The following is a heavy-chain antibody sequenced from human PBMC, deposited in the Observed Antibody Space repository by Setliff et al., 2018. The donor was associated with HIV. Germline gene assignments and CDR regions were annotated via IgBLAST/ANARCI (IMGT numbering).Heavy chain of an antibody. Sequence: GGSLRLSCAASGFIFSSYEMNWVRQAPGKGLEWVSYISRSGSTIHYADSVKGRFTISRDNAKNSLYLQMNSLTAEDTAVYYCARDVSWRVRTYIDYWGQGALVTVSS. CDR2: ISRSGSTI. J-gene: IGHJ4*02. D-gene: IGHD3-3*01. V-gene: IGHV3-48*03. CDR1: GFIFSSYE. CDR3: ARDVSWRVRTYIDY.